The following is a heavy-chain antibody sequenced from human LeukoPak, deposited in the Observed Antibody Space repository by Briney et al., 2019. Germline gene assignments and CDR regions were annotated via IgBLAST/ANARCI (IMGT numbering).Heavy chain of an antibody. J-gene: IGHJ6*03. CDR2: IKQDGSEK. Sequence: SGGSLRLSCAASGFNFNTYWMSWVRQAPGKGLEWVANIKQDGSEKYYVDSVKGRFTISRDNAKNSPYLQMNSLRAEDTAVYYCARVGGDRGFYYYYYMDVWGKGTTVTVSS. CDR3: ARVGGDRGFYYYYYMDV. CDR1: GFNFNTYW. V-gene: IGHV3-7*01. D-gene: IGHD2-21*02.